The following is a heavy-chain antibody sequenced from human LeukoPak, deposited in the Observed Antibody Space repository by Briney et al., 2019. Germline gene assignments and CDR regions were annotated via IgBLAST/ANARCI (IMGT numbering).Heavy chain of an antibody. V-gene: IGHV4-61*01. J-gene: IGHJ4*02. D-gene: IGHD1-1*01. Sequence: SETLSLTCTVSGYSINSGYYWGWIRQPPGKGLEWIAHIYYSGSTKYNPSLKSRVIISLDTSKNQVSLKVTSVTAADTAVYYCARGRGTSDDYWGQGTLVTVSS. CDR1: GYSINSGYY. CDR2: IYYSGST. CDR3: ARGRGTSDDY.